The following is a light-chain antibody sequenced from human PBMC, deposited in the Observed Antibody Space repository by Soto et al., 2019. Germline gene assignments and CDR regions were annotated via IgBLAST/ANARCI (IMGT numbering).Light chain of an antibody. Sequence: QSVLTQPASVSGSPGQSITISCTGTSSDVGHYNYVSWYQQYPGKAPKLMIYEVSNRPSGVFNRFSGSKSGNTASLIISGLQAEDEADYYCTSYTTTNTQVFGTGTKVTVL. CDR1: SSDVGHYNY. V-gene: IGLV2-14*01. J-gene: IGLJ1*01. CDR3: TSYTTTNTQV. CDR2: EVS.